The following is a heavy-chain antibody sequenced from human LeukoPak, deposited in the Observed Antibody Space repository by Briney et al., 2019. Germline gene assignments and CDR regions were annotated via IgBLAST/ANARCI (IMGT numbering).Heavy chain of an antibody. CDR2: ISWNSGSI. V-gene: IGHV3-9*03. Sequence: SLRLSCAASGFTFDDYAMHWVRQAPGKGLEWVSGISWNSGSIGYADSVKGRFTISRDNAKNSLYLQMNSLRAEDMALYYCAKAGADNYFDYWGQGTLVTVSS. J-gene: IGHJ4*02. CDR3: AKAGADNYFDY. D-gene: IGHD3-10*01. CDR1: GFTFDDYA.